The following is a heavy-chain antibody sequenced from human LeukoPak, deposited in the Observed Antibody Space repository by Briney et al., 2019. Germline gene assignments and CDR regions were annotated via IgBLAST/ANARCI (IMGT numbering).Heavy chain of an antibody. CDR3: ARDPGYYYDSSGYYVDY. Sequence: GSLRLSCAASGFTFSSYSMNWVRQAPGKGLEWVSSISSSSSYIYYADSVKGRFTISRDNAKNSLYLQMNSLRAEDTAVYYCARDPGYYYDSSGYYVDYWGQGTLVTVSS. CDR2: ISSSSSYI. CDR1: GFTFSSYS. D-gene: IGHD3-22*01. V-gene: IGHV3-21*01. J-gene: IGHJ4*02.